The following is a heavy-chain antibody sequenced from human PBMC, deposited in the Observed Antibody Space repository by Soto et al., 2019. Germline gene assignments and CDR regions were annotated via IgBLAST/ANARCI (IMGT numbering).Heavy chain of an antibody. CDR1: GFTFSSYA. Sequence: PGRSLRLSCAASGFTFSSYAMSWVRQAQGKGLEWVSAISGSGGSTYYADSVKGRFTISRDNSKNTLYLQMNSLRAEDTAVYYCAKDVWLATPSGMDVWGQGTTVTVSS. CDR2: ISGSGGST. CDR3: AKDVWLATPSGMDV. D-gene: IGHD5-12*01. V-gene: IGHV3-23*01. J-gene: IGHJ6*02.